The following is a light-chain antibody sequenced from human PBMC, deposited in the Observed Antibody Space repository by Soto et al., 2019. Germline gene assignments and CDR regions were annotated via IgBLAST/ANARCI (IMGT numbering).Light chain of an antibody. Sequence: QSALAQLPSVPGSPGQSLTISCTGTSSDVGGYNYVSWYQQYPGKVPKLMIYDVTKRPSGVPDRFSGSKSGNTASLTISGLQAEDEADYYCCSHEGSYTYVFGTGTKVTV. CDR1: SSDVGGYNY. V-gene: IGLV2-11*01. CDR2: DVT. J-gene: IGLJ1*01. CDR3: CSHEGSYTYV.